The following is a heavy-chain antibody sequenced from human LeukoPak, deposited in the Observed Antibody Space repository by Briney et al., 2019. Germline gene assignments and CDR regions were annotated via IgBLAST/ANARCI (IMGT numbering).Heavy chain of an antibody. V-gene: IGHV4-4*02. CDR2: IYHSGIT. J-gene: IGHJ4*02. D-gene: IGHD6-19*01. CDR3: ARGIAVARGFDY. Sequence: SETLSLTCAVSGGPISSSKWWSWVRQPPGKGLEWIGEIYHSGITNYNPSLKSRVTISLDKSKNQFSLKLSSVTAADTAVYYCARGIAVARGFDYWGQGTLVAVSS. CDR1: GGPISSSKW.